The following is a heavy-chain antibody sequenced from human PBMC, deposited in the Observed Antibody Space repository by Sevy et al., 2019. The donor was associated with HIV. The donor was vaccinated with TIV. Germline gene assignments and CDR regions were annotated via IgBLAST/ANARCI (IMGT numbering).Heavy chain of an antibody. D-gene: IGHD3-16*01. J-gene: IGHJ4*02. CDR1: GFNISIDF. V-gene: IGHV3-53*01. CDR2: IYKNSQA. CDR3: VRSLGGPLNQ. Sequence: GGSLRLSCAASGFNISIDFMSWVRQAPGKGLECLSVIYKNSQAYYMDSVMGRFTISRDNSRNRLYLHMTSLRVEDMAKYYCVRSLGGPLNQWGQGTLVTVSS.